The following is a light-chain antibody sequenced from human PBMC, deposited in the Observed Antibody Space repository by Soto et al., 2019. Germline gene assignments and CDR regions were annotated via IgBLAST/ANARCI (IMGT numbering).Light chain of an antibody. CDR1: SSDVGGYNY. CDR2: EVS. Sequence: QSALTQPASVSGSPGQPITISCTGTSSDVGGYNYVSWYQQHLGKVPKLMIYEVSNRPSGVSNRFSGSKSGNTASLTISGLQAEDEADYYCSSYTSSTTLYVFGTGTKVTVL. V-gene: IGLV2-14*01. CDR3: SSYTSSTTLYV. J-gene: IGLJ1*01.